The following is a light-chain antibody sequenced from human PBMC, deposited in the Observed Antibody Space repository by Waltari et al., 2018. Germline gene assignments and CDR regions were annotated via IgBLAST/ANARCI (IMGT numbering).Light chain of an antibody. CDR2: DDS. CDR1: NIGNKT. J-gene: IGLJ2*01. V-gene: IGLV3-21*02. Sequence: SYVVTQSPSMSVAPGQTARITCERNNIGNKTVHWYQRKPGQAPVLVVYDDSARPSGIPERFSGSNSGNTATLTISRVEGGDEADYFCHVWDSSSDHPVVFGGGTKLTVL. CDR3: HVWDSSSDHPVV.